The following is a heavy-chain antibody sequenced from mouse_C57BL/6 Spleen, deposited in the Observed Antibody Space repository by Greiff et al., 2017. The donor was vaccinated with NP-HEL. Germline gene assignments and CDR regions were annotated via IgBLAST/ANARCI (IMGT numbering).Heavy chain of an antibody. CDR2: ISGGGGNT. CDR1: GFTFSSYT. Sequence: DVMLVESGGGLVKPGGSLKLSCAASGFTFSSYTMSWVRQTPEKRLEWVATISGGGGNTYYPDSVKGRFTISRDNAKNTLYLQMSSLRSEDTALYYCARHDTPAAWFAYWGQGTLVTVSA. V-gene: IGHV5-9*01. CDR3: ARHDTPAAWFAY. J-gene: IGHJ3*01. D-gene: IGHD3-1*01.